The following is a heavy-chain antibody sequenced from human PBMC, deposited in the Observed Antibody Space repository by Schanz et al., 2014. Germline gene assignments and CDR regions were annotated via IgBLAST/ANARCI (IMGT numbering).Heavy chain of an antibody. Sequence: QVQLQESGPGLVKPSETLSLTCSVSGRSISSYYWSWIRQPPGKGLEWIGYIYHTGMTNYNPSLKSRVTLSVDTSKNQFSLQLRSVSAADTAVYYCAREEGSTWYTQHFAFWGLGTLVTVSS. CDR1: GRSISSYY. J-gene: IGHJ4*02. CDR2: IYHTGMT. CDR3: AREEGSTWYTQHFAF. D-gene: IGHD6-13*01. V-gene: IGHV4-59*01.